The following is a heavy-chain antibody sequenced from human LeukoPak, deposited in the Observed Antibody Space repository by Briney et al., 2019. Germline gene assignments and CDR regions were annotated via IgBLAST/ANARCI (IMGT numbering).Heavy chain of an antibody. V-gene: IGHV3-23*01. CDR1: GFTFSSYA. Sequence: GGSLRLSCAASGFTFSSYAMSWVRQAPGKGLEWVSRISGSGGNTYYADSVKGRFTISRDNSKNTLYMQMNSLRAEDTAVYYCAKLVTHFDYWGQGTLVTVSS. CDR3: AKLVTHFDY. D-gene: IGHD4-23*01. J-gene: IGHJ4*02. CDR2: ISGSGGNT.